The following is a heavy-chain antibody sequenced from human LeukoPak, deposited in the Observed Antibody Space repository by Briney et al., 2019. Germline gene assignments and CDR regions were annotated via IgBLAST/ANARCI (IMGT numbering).Heavy chain of an antibody. D-gene: IGHD3-9*01. Sequence: SETLSLTCAVSGGSISSNGYYWGWIRQPPGKGLEWIGSIYYSGSTYYNPSLKSRVTISVDTSKNQLSLKLTSVTAADTAVYYCASSNTYYDILTGSSYFFDYWGQGTLVTVSS. V-gene: IGHV4-39*07. CDR1: GGSISSNGYY. CDR3: ASSNTYYDILTGSSYFFDY. CDR2: IYYSGST. J-gene: IGHJ4*02.